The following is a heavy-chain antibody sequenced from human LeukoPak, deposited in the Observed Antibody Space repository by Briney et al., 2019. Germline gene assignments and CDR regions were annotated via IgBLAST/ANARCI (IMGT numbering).Heavy chain of an antibody. Sequence: PSEALSLTCTVSGGSISSYYWSWIRQPPGKGLEWMGYIYYSGSTNYNTSLKSRVTISVDTSKKQFSLKLSSVTAADTAVYYCARDLRAVRGWFDPWGQGTLVTVSS. CDR2: IYYSGST. D-gene: IGHD6-19*01. J-gene: IGHJ5*02. CDR3: ARDLRAVRGWFDP. V-gene: IGHV4-59*01. CDR1: GGSISSYY.